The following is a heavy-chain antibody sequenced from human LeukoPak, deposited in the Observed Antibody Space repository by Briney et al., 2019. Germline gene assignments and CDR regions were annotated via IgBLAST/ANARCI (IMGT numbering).Heavy chain of an antibody. CDR2: IIPIFGTA. CDR3: ARTDGYSYGCFDY. CDR1: GGTFSSYA. D-gene: IGHD5-18*01. J-gene: IGHJ4*02. Sequence: ASVKASCKASGGTFSSYAISWVRQAPGQGLEWMGGIIPIFGTANYAQKFQGRVTITADESTSTAYMELSSLRSEDTAVYYCARTDGYSYGCFDYWGQGTLVTVSS. V-gene: IGHV1-69*01.